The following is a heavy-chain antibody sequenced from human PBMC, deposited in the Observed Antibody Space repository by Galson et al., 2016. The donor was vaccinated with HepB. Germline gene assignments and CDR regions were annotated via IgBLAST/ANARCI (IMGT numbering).Heavy chain of an antibody. Sequence: SLRLSCAAPGLTLSNHVIHCVRQASGKGLEWVAAISVDGVGTYYADSARGRFTVSRDSSKNIMYLQMNSVCIEDTAIYYFSTEGGTSGRSGDLDYWGQGTLVTVSS. CDR1: GLTLSNHV. D-gene: IGHD6-25*01. J-gene: IGHJ4*02. CDR2: ISVDGVGT. CDR3: STEGGTSGRSGDLDY. V-gene: IGHV3-30-3*01.